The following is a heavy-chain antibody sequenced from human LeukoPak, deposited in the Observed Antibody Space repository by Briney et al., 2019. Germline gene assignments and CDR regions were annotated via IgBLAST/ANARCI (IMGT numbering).Heavy chain of an antibody. D-gene: IGHD2-2*01. CDR2: INPSDADT. Sequence: GASLQTSSKATGYIFPSFWIGWWRRPPGKGLEWLGIINPSDADTRYSPSFQGQVTFSVDESTNTAFLQWSSLRASDSRIYYCVRQKYCKCDSCFVVTEPFQYWGEGTQVIVSS. CDR1: GYIFPSFW. CDR3: VRQKYCKCDSCFVVTEPFQY. J-gene: IGHJ4*02. V-gene: IGHV5-51*01.